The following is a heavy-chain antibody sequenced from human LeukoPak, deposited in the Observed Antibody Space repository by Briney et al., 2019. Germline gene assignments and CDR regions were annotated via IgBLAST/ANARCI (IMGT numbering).Heavy chain of an antibody. CDR3: ASEYYDTSGYYYRLY. Sequence: GGSLRLSCATSGFTFSNYSMNWVRQTPGKELEWVSSITLSNSYIYYADSVEGRFTISRDNAKNSLYLQMNSLRAEDTAVYYCASEYYDTSGYYYRLYWGQGTLVTVSS. CDR2: ITLSNSYI. V-gene: IGHV3-21*06. D-gene: IGHD3-22*01. J-gene: IGHJ4*02. CDR1: GFTFSNYS.